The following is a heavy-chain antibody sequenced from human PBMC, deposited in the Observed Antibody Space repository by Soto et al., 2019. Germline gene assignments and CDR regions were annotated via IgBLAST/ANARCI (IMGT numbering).Heavy chain of an antibody. CDR2: ISGGGDET. CDR3: VKDGEAYNGVWDYFDH. Sequence: EVQLLESWGGWVQPGGSLRLSCAASGFTFRNYAMTWGRQAPGKGLEWVSGISGGGDETYNADSVKGRFPISRDNSKNTLSLQMHSLRAEDTAIYYCVKDGEAYNGVWDYFDHWGQGTLITVSS. J-gene: IGHJ4*02. D-gene: IGHD3-16*01. CDR1: GFTFRNYA. V-gene: IGHV3-23*01.